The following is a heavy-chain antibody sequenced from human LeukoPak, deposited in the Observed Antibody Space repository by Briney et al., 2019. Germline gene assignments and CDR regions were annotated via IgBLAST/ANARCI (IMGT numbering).Heavy chain of an antibody. J-gene: IGHJ3*02. V-gene: IGHV3-23*01. CDR3: AKDLTYCYGLGSSTNASDI. CDR1: GFTFSNYA. D-gene: IGHD3-10*01. CDR2: ISGSGDYT. Sequence: QAGGSLRLSCAASGFTFSNYAMSWVRQAPGKGLDWVSGISGSGDYTYYADSLKGRFTISRDNSKNTLYLQMNSLRAEDTALYYCAKDLTYCYGLGSSTNASDIWGQGTMVTVSS.